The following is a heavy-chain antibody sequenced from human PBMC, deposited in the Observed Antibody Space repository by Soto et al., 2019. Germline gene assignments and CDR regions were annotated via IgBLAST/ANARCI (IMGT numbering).Heavy chain of an antibody. Sequence: GGSLRLSCAASGYSISTYWMSWVRQAPGKGLEWVANVKQDGSEEYYVDSVKGRFTISRDNAKNSLYLQMNSLRAEDTAVYYCAKDRSGWYTFDYWGQGTLVTVSS. D-gene: IGHD6-19*01. CDR2: VKQDGSEE. V-gene: IGHV3-7*03. CDR3: AKDRSGWYTFDY. CDR1: GYSISTYW. J-gene: IGHJ4*02.